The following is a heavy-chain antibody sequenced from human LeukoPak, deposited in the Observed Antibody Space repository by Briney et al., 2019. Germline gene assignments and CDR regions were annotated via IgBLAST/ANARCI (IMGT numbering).Heavy chain of an antibody. D-gene: IGHD3-22*01. J-gene: IGHJ4*02. Sequence: ASVKVSCKASGYTFTSYGISWVRQAPGQGLEWMGWISAYNGNTNYAQKLQGRVTMTTDTSTSTAYMELRSLRSDDTAVYYCATDFYDSSGYYYFDYWGQGTLVTVSS. V-gene: IGHV1-18*01. CDR3: ATDFYDSSGYYYFDY. CDR2: ISAYNGNT. CDR1: GYTFTSYG.